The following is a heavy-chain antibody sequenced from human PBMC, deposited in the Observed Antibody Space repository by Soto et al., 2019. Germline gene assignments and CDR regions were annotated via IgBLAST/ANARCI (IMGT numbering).Heavy chain of an antibody. Sequence: XETLSLTCAVSGYSISSGYYWGWIRQPPVKGLEWIGSIYHSGSTYYNPSLKSRVTISVDTSKNQFSLKLSSVTAADTAVYYCARVTETNSSGWFYYYYYGMDVWGQGTTVTVSS. CDR2: IYHSGST. D-gene: IGHD6-19*01. V-gene: IGHV4-38-2*01. CDR3: ARVTETNSSGWFYYYYYGMDV. CDR1: GYSISSGYY. J-gene: IGHJ6*02.